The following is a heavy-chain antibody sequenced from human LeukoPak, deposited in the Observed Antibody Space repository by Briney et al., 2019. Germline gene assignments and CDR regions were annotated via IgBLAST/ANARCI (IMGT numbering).Heavy chain of an antibody. CDR2: IYASGST. Sequence: SETLSLTCTVSGAPITSYYWSWIRQPAGKGLEWIGRIYASGSTTYNPSLKSRVTMAVDTSKTQFSLKLSSVTAADTAVYYCARDSGTTGEVKFDPWGQGTLVTVSA. D-gene: IGHD3-10*01. V-gene: IGHV4-4*07. J-gene: IGHJ5*02. CDR1: GAPITSYY. CDR3: ARDSGTTGEVKFDP.